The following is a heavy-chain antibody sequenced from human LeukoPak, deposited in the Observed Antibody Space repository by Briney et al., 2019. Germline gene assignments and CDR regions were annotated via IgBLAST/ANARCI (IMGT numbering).Heavy chain of an antibody. CDR1: GLTFSSYA. V-gene: IGHV3-23*01. J-gene: IGHJ5*02. Sequence: GGSLRLSCAASGLTFSSYAMSWVRQAPGKGLEWVSAISGSGGSTYYADSVKGRFTISRDNSKNTLYLQMNSLRAEDTAVYYCAKGSGSGWYGWFAPWGQGTLVTVSS. CDR3: AKGSGSGWYGWFAP. CDR2: ISGSGGST. D-gene: IGHD6-19*01.